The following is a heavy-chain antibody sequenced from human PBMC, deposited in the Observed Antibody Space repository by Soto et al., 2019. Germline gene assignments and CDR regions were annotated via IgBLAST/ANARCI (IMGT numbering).Heavy chain of an antibody. Sequence: SETLSLTSTVSGDSISSHYWSWIRQSPGKGLEWIGYIHNSGGTNYNPSLKSRLTIAVDTSKNQFSLNLYSVTAADTAVYYCAVSVYCSGGSCYSGLFDSWGQGTLVTVSS. V-gene: IGHV4-59*11. CDR2: IHNSGGT. CDR1: GDSISSHY. J-gene: IGHJ4*02. CDR3: AVSVYCSGGSCYSGLFDS. D-gene: IGHD2-15*01.